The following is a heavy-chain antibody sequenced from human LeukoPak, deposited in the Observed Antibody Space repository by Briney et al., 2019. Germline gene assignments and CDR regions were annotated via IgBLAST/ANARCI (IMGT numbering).Heavy chain of an antibody. CDR2: IRQDGSEK. CDR3: ARNADDGDDY. J-gene: IGHJ4*02. Sequence: QPGGSLRLSCTTSGFTLSSHWMSWVRQAPGKGLEWVANIRQDGSEKYYLNSVKGRFTISRDNAENSLFLQMNSLRAEDTAVYFCARNADDGDDYWGQGTLVTVSS. D-gene: IGHD2-2*01. CDR1: GFTLSSHW. V-gene: IGHV3-7*01.